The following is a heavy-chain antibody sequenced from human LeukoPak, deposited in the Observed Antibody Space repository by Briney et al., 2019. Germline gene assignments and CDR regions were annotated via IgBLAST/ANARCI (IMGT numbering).Heavy chain of an antibody. CDR1: GGSISSYY. CDR3: ARVSSRGVIIGTFDY. Sequence: SETLSLTCTVSGGSISSYYWSWIRQPPGKGLEWIGYIYYSGSTYYNPSLKSRVTISVDTSKNQFSLKLSSVTAADTAVYYCARVSSRGVIIGTFDYWGQGTLVTVSS. J-gene: IGHJ4*02. CDR2: IYYSGST. V-gene: IGHV4-59*08. D-gene: IGHD3-10*01.